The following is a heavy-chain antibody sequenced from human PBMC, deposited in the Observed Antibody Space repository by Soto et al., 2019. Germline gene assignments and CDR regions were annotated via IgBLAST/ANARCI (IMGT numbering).Heavy chain of an antibody. V-gene: IGHV4-61*01. J-gene: IGHJ4*02. CDR2: IYYSGST. CDR3: ARENLAVAGTFDY. Sequence: SETLSLTCTVSGGSISSGSYYWSWIRQPPGKGLEWIGYIYYSGSTNYNPSLKSRVTISVDTSKNQFSLKLSSVTAADTAVYYCARENLAVAGTFDYWGQGTLVTVSS. D-gene: IGHD6-19*01. CDR1: GGSISSGSYY.